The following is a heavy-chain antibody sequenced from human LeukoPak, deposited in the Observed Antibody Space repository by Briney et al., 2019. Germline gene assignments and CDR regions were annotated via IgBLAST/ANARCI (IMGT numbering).Heavy chain of an antibody. V-gene: IGHV5-51*01. CDR2: IYPGDSDT. J-gene: IGHJ6*02. Sequence: GESLKISCKGSGYSFTSYWIGWVRQMPGKGLEWMGIIYPGDSDTRYSPSFQGQVTISADKSISTAYLQWSSLKASDTAMYYCARRLPYGESNYYGMDVWGQGTTVTVSS. D-gene: IGHD4-17*01. CDR1: GYSFTSYW. CDR3: ARRLPYGESNYYGMDV.